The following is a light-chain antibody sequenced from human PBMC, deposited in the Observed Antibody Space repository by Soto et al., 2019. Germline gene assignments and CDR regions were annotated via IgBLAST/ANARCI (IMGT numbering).Light chain of an antibody. CDR2: GAS. V-gene: IGKV1-27*01. CDR3: QKYESAPLT. CDR1: QDIGHS. J-gene: IGKJ4*02. Sequence: DIQMTQSPSSLSASVGDRVTFTCRASQDIGHSLAWYQQKPGKPIQLLIYGASTLHSGVPSRFSGSGSGTDFTLTISIRQPEDVPTYYCQKYESAPLTFGGGTKVDIK.